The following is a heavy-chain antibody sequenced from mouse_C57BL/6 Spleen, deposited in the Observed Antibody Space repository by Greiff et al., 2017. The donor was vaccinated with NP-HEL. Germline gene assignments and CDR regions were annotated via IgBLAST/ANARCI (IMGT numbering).Heavy chain of an antibody. V-gene: IGHV1-64*01. CDR3: ARWRDYEGDY. CDR2: IHPNSGST. CDR1: GFTFTSYW. J-gene: IGHJ2*01. Sequence: QVQLQQPGAELVKPGASVKLSCKASGFTFTSYWMHWVKQRPGQGLEWIGMIHPNSGSTNYNEKFKSKATLTVDKSSSTAYMQLSSLTSEDSAVYYCARWRDYEGDYWGQGTTLTVSS. D-gene: IGHD2-4*01.